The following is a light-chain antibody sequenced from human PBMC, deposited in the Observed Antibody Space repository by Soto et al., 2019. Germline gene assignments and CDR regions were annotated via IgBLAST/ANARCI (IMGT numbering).Light chain of an antibody. V-gene: IGKV1-5*03. J-gene: IGKJ1*01. CDR2: KAS. Sequence: DIQMTQSPSTLSASVGERVTITCRASQSISSRLAWYQQKPGKAPKLLIYKASSLESGVPSRFSGSGSGTEFTLTISSLQPDDFAPYYCHQYNSYSPFGQGTKVDIK. CDR1: QSISSR. CDR3: HQYNSYSP.